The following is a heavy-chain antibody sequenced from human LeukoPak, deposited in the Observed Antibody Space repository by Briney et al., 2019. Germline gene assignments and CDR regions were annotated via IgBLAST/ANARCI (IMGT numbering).Heavy chain of an antibody. D-gene: IGHD6-19*01. CDR1: GYTFTSYG. CDR3: SVVAGRIDY. V-gene: IGHV1-18*04. J-gene: IGHJ4*02. Sequence: ASVKVSCKASGYTFTSYGISGVRQAPGQGVEWMGWIGAYNGNTNYAQKLQGRVTMTTDTSTSTAYMELRSLRSDDTAVYYCSVVAGRIDYWGQGTLVTVSS. CDR2: IGAYNGNT.